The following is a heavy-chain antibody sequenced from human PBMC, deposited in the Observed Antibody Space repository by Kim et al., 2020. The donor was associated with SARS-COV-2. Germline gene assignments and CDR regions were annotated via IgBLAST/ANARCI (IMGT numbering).Heavy chain of an antibody. V-gene: IGHV4-39*01. CDR3: ARRTADRAWCMDG. Sequence: SETLSLTCTVSGASINSNSYYWAWIRQTPGKGLECIGFISYSGTTYYSPSPKSRVTLSVDTSKNQFSVNMNSVTAADTAVYSCARRTADRAWCMDGWGQGATVTV. CDR2: ISYSGTT. J-gene: IGHJ6*02. CDR1: GASINSNSYY.